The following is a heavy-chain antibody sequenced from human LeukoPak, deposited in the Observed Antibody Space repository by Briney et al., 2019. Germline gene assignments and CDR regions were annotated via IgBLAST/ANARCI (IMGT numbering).Heavy chain of an antibody. Sequence: GGSLRLSCAASGSTLSYFGMNWVRQVPGKGLEWVSSISRTSTYIYYADSVKGRFTISRDNSKNTLYLQMNSLRAEDTAVYYCARSEQQLVRGLGFDYWGQGTLVTVSS. V-gene: IGHV3-21*01. CDR2: ISRTSTYI. D-gene: IGHD6-13*01. CDR1: GSTLSYFG. CDR3: ARSEQQLVRGLGFDY. J-gene: IGHJ4*02.